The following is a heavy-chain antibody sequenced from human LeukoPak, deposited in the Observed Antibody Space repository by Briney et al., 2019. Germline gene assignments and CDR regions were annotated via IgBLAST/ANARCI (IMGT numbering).Heavy chain of an antibody. D-gene: IGHD2-2*01. J-gene: IGHJ6*03. V-gene: IGHV4-4*07. CDR2: IYTSGST. CDR1: GGFINSYY. Sequence: SETLSLTCTVSGGFINSYYWTWIRQPAGKGLEWIGRIYTSGSTNYNPSLKSRVTMSVDTSKNQFSLKLSSVTAADTAVYYCARGYQQSYYYYMDVWGKGTTVTVSS. CDR3: ARGYQQSYYYYMDV.